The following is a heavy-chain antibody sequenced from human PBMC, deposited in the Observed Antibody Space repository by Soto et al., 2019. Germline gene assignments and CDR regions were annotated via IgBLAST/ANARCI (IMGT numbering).Heavy chain of an antibody. V-gene: IGHV4-39*01. CDR2: IYYSGST. Sequence: SETLSLTCTVSGGSISSSSYYWGWIRQPPGKGLEWIGSIYYSGSTYYNPSLKSRVTISVDTSKNQFSLKLSSVTAADTAVYYCARLVNNVLMDYWGQGTLVTVSS. J-gene: IGHJ4*02. D-gene: IGHD2-8*01. CDR1: GGSISSSSYY. CDR3: ARLVNNVLMDY.